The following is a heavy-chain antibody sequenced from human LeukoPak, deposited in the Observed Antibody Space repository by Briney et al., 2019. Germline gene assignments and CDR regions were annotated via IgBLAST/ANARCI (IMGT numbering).Heavy chain of an antibody. CDR3: ARDEMVAGQHYGMDV. J-gene: IGHJ6*02. CDR2: IYYSGST. V-gene: IGHV4-61*01. Sequence: SSETLSLTCTVSGGSVSSGIYYWSWIRQPPGRGLEWIGYIYYSGSTNYNPSLKSRVTISVDTSKNQFSLKLSSVTAADTAVYYCARDEMVAGQHYGMDVWGQGTTVTVSS. CDR1: GGSVSSGIYY. D-gene: IGHD6-19*01.